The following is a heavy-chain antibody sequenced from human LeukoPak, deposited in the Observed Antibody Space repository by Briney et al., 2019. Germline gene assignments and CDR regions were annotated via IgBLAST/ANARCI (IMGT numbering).Heavy chain of an antibody. CDR3: ARTRSSGGSCYSCYYYYMDV. D-gene: IGHD2-15*01. V-gene: IGHV1-2*02. Sequence: ASVKVSCKASGYSFTGYYMHWVRQAPGQGLEWMGWINPNSRGTNYAQKFQGRVTMTRDTSISTAYMGLSRLRSDDTAVYYCARTRSSGGSCYSCYYYYMDVWGKGTTVTISS. J-gene: IGHJ6*03. CDR2: INPNSRGT. CDR1: GYSFTGYY.